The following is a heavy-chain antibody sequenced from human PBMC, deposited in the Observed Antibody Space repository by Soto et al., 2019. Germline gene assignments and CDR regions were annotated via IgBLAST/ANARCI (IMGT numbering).Heavy chain of an antibody. J-gene: IGHJ4*02. D-gene: IGHD6-19*01. Sequence: QVHLVQSGAEVKKPGASVNVSCQASGSITNHHMHWVRQAPGQGLEWMGIFNPSGLSTTYAQKFQGRVTITRDPSTSTVYMELSSLTSEDTAVYFCAKVTHRGPIAVAGPLGSWGQGTLVIVSS. CDR2: FNPSGLST. CDR3: AKVTHRGPIAVAGPLGS. CDR1: GSITNHH. V-gene: IGHV1-46*01.